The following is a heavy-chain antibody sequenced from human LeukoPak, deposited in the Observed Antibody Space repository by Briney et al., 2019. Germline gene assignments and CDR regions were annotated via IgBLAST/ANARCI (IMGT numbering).Heavy chain of an antibody. Sequence: MAGGSLTLSCAPSGFTFGRYSTNWVRQAPGKGLEWVATLSSISHYIDHADSVKSRFTISRDNVKNSLFLQMNSLRAEDTAVYYCSRDLSLSMPGGFDYWGQGILVTVSA. CDR2: LSSISHYI. V-gene: IGHV3-21*01. CDR1: GFTFGRYS. CDR3: SRDLSLSMPGGFDY. D-gene: IGHD1-26*01. J-gene: IGHJ4*01.